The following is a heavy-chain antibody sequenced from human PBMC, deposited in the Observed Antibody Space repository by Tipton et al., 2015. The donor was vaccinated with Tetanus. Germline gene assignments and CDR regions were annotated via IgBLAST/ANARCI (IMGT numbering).Heavy chain of an antibody. V-gene: IGHV4-30-2*01. CDR2: IYHTGGS. CDR1: GVSMRNGGFS. Sequence: TLSLTCAVSGVSMRNGGFSWSWIRQPPGKGLEWIGYIYHTGGSYYNPSLKSRVTMSVDLSKNQFSLRLNSVTAADTAVYFCARTPDYYYGMDVRGQGTTVTVSS. J-gene: IGHJ6*02. CDR3: ARTPDYYYGMDV.